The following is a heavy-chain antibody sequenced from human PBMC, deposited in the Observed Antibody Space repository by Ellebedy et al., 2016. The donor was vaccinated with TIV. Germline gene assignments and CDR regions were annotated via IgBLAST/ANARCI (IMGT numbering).Heavy chain of an antibody. CDR3: ARSGSYLPFDY. D-gene: IGHD1-26*01. CDR2: IRDKANTYRT. J-gene: IGHJ4*02. Sequence: GESLKISCAASGFTFSDHYMDWVRQAPGKGLEWIGRIRDKANTYRTEYAASVKGRFTISRDDSKNSLYRQMNSLRTEDTAVYYCARSGSYLPFDYWGQGTLVTVSS. V-gene: IGHV3-72*01. CDR1: GFTFSDHY.